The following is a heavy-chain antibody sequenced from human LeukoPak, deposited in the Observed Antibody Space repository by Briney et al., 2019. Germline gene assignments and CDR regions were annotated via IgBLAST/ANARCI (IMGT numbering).Heavy chain of an antibody. CDR1: GFTFDDYA. V-gene: IGHV3-9*03. J-gene: IGHJ1*01. CDR2: ISWNSGSI. CDR3: AKGDSSSWYRVYFQH. Sequence: GGSLRLSCAASGFTFDDYAMHWVRQAPGKGLEWVSGISWNSGSIGYADSVKGRFTISRDNAKNSLYLQMNSLRAEDMALYYCAKGDSSSWYRVYFQHWGQGTLVTVSS. D-gene: IGHD6-13*01.